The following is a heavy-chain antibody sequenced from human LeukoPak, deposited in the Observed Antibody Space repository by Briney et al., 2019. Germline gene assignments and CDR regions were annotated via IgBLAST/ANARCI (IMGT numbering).Heavy chain of an antibody. D-gene: IGHD2-15*01. V-gene: IGHV3-21*01. CDR3: ARFHGWRGGVDY. J-gene: IGHJ4*02. CDR1: GFTFSSYG. Sequence: PGGSLRLSCAASGFTFSSYGMHWVRQAPGKGLEWVSSISSSSSYIYYADSVKGRFTISRDNAKNSLYLQMNSLRAEDTAVYYCARFHGWRGGVDYWGQGTLVTVSS. CDR2: ISSSSSYI.